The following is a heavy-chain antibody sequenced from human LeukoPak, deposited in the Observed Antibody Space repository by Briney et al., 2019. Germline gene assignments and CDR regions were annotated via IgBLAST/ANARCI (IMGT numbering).Heavy chain of an antibody. CDR3: ARGLGTGTIFY. V-gene: IGHV3-21*01. Sequence: GGSLRFSCAASGFTFSSYSMNWVRQAPGKGLEWVSSISSSSSYIYYADSVKGRFTISRDSAKNSLYLQMNSLRAEDTAVYYCARGLGTGTIFYWGQGTLVTVSS. J-gene: IGHJ4*02. CDR2: ISSSSSYI. D-gene: IGHD1-7*01. CDR1: GFTFSSYS.